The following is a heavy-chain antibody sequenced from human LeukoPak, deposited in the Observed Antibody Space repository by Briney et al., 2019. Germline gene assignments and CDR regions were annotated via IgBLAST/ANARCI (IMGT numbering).Heavy chain of an antibody. D-gene: IGHD3-22*01. CDR3: ARFPYYYDSSGYDYFQH. V-gene: IGHV3-20*04. Sequence: GGSLRLSCAAAGFTFDDYGMSWVRQAPGKGLEWVSGINWNGISTAYADSMKGRFTISRDNAKNSLYLQMNSLRAEDTALYYCARFPYYYDSSGYDYFQHWGQGTLVTVSS. CDR1: GFTFDDYG. J-gene: IGHJ1*01. CDR2: INWNGIST.